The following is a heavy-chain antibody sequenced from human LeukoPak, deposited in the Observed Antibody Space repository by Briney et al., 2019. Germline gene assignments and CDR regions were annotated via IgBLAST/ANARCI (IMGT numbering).Heavy chain of an antibody. V-gene: IGHV4-34*01. CDR1: GGSFRGYY. CDR2: INHSGST. J-gene: IGHJ5*02. D-gene: IGHD6-6*01. CDR3: ARAIGVAARPSWFDP. Sequence: SETLSLTCAVYGGSFRGYYWSWIRQPPGKGLEWIGEINHSGSTNYNPSLKSRVTISVDTSKNQLSLKLSSVTAADTAVYYCARAIGVAARPSWFDPWGQGTLVTVSS.